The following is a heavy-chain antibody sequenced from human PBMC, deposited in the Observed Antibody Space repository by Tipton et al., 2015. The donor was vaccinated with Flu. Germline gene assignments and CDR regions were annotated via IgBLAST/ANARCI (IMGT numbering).Heavy chain of an antibody. CDR3: ARDREGLSA. J-gene: IGHJ4*02. V-gene: IGHV4-34*01. CDR2: INHSGST. D-gene: IGHD3-3*01. CDR1: SGSFSGYF. Sequence: TLSLTCAVYSGSFSGYFWSWIRQPPGKGLEWIGEINHSGSTNYNPSLKSRVTISVDTSKNQFSLKLSSVTAADTAVYYCARDREGLSAWGQGTLVTVSS.